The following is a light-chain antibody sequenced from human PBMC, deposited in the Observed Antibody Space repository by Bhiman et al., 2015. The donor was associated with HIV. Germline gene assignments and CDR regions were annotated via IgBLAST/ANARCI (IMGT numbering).Light chain of an antibody. J-gene: IGLJ2*01. CDR2: KDS. Sequence: SYELTQPPSVSVSPGQTARITCSGDALPKQYAYWYQQKPGQAPVLVMFKDSERPSGIPERFSGSNSGTTVTLTISGVQAEDEADYYCQSADSSVTYVVFGGGTKLTVL. V-gene: IGLV3-25*03. CDR3: QSADSSVTYVV. CDR1: ALPKQY.